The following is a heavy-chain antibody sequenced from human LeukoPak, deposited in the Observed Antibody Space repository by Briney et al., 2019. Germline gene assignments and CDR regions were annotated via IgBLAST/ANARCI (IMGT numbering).Heavy chain of an antibody. CDR2: IYSDSTT. Sequence: GGSLRLSCAASGFTVSSSYMTWVRQAPGTGLAWVSVIYSDSTTFYADSVKGRFTISRDNSKNTLYLQMNSLRAEDTAVYYCASVYSGSFSGRYFDYWGQGTLVTVSS. D-gene: IGHD1-26*01. V-gene: IGHV3-66*01. CDR3: ASVYSGSFSGRYFDY. CDR1: GFTVSSSY. J-gene: IGHJ4*02.